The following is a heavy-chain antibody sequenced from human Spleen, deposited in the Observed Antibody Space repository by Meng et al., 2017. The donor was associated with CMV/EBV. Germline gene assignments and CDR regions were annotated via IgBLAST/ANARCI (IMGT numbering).Heavy chain of an antibody. CDR2: ISPGNSAI. CDR3: ARETAASVSDAFDI. D-gene: IGHD2-2*01. J-gene: IGHJ3*02. CDR1: GYSFTNYW. Sequence: GESLKISCKGSGYSFTNYWIGWVRQMPGKGLEWMAIISPGNSAITYSPSFQGLVTFSVDKSINTAYLQWRSLKVSDTAMYYCARETAASVSDAFDIWGQGTMVTVSS. V-gene: IGHV5-51*01.